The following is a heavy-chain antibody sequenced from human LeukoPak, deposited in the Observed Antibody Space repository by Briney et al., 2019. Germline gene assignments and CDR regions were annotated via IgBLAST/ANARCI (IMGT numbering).Heavy chain of an antibody. CDR3: AKGYCSSTSCYALDY. CDR2: IRYDGSNK. J-gene: IGHJ4*02. V-gene: IGHV3-30*02. CDR1: GFTFSSYG. D-gene: IGHD2-2*01. Sequence: GGSLRLSCAASGFTFSSYGMHWVRQAPGKGLEWVAFIRYDGSNKYYADSVKGRFTISRDNSKNTLYLQINSLRAEDTAVYYCAKGYCSSTSCYALDYWGQGTLVTVSS.